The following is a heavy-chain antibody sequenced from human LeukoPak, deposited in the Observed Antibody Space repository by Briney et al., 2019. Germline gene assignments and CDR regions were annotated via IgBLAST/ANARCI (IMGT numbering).Heavy chain of an antibody. V-gene: IGHV3-30*04. CDR1: GFTLSSYA. CDR2: KSYDGSNK. Sequence: GGSLRLSCAASGFTLSSYAMHWVRQAPGKGLEWVAVKSYDGSNKYYADSVKGRFTISRDNTKNSLYLQMNSLRAEDTAVYYCARDFHRRLYDSSGYYPYWGQGTLVTVSS. J-gene: IGHJ4*02. D-gene: IGHD3-22*01. CDR3: ARDFHRRLYDSSGYYPY.